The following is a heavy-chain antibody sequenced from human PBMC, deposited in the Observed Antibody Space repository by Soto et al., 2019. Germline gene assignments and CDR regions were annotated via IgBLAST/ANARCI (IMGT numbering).Heavy chain of an antibody. J-gene: IGHJ6*02. CDR3: AHSRCGGDCLQSYSSHYYYGLDV. CDR2: IYWDDVK. D-gene: IGHD2-21*02. V-gene: IGHV2-5*02. Sequence: QITLKESGPTLVKPTQTLTLTCTFSGFSLSTGGVGVGWIRQPPGKALEWLALIYWDDVKRYSPSLKSRLTNTKDTSKNQVVLTVTNMDPVDTATYYCAHSRCGGDCLQSYSSHYYYGLDVWGQGTTVTVSS. CDR1: GFSLSTGGVG.